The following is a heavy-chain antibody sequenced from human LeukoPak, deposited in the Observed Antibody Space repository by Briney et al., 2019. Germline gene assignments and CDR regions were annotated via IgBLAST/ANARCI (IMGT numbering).Heavy chain of an antibody. CDR3: ARHLRFLEWLSY. CDR1: GGSISSSSYY. V-gene: IGHV4-39*01. D-gene: IGHD3-3*01. Sequence: PSETLSLTCTVSGGSISSSSYYWGWIRQPPGQGLEWIGSIYYSGSTYYNPSLKSRVTISVDTSKNQFSLKLSSVTAADTAVYYCARHLRFLEWLSYWGQGTLVTVSS. J-gene: IGHJ4*02. CDR2: IYYSGST.